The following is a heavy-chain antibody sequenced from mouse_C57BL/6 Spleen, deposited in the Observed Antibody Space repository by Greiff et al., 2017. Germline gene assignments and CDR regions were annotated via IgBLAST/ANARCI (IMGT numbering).Heavy chain of an antibody. CDR2: IHPNSGST. Sequence: QVQLQQPGAELVKPGASVKLSCKASGYTFTSYWMHWVKQRPGQGLEWIGMIHPNSGSTNYNEKFKSKATLTVDKSSSTAYMQLSSLTSEDSAVYYCALYGNWDYYAMDYWGQGTSVTVSS. CDR3: ALYGNWDYYAMDY. CDR1: GYTFTSYW. V-gene: IGHV1-64*01. D-gene: IGHD2-1*01. J-gene: IGHJ4*01.